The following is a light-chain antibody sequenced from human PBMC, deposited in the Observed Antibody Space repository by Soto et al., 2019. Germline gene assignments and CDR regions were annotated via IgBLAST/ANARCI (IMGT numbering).Light chain of an antibody. CDR1: TEAVTSGHY. V-gene: IGLV7-46*01. CDR2: DTT. J-gene: IGLJ2*01. CDR3: LLFSADIRV. Sequence: QAVVTQDPSLTVSPGGTVTLTCGSSTEAVTSGHYPYWVQQKPGQAPRTLIYDTTNKHSWTPARFSGSLLGGKPALTLSGAQPYDKSDYYCLLFSADIRVCGGGTKLTLL.